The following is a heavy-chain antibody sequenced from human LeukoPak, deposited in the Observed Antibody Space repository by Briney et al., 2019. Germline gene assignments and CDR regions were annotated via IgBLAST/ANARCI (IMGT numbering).Heavy chain of an antibody. Sequence: GGSLRLSCVASGFTFRHYAMSWVRQAPGKGLEWVSSMSGSDVSTYYAESVKGRFTISRDNAKNTLYLQMNSLSAEDTAVYYCARPSGWEYGFDPWGQGTQVTVSS. V-gene: IGHV3-23*01. J-gene: IGHJ5*02. CDR1: GFTFRHYA. CDR3: ARPSGWEYGFDP. D-gene: IGHD1-26*01. CDR2: MSGSDVST.